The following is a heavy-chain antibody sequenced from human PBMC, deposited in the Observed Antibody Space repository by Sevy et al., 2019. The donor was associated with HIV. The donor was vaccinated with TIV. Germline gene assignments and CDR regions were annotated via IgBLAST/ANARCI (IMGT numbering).Heavy chain of an antibody. CDR1: GFTFNSHT. D-gene: IGHD4-17*01. CDR2: ISSSSSYI. J-gene: IGHJ3*02. CDR3: ARVKDYGDYGAFDI. Sequence: GGSLRPSCAGSGFTFNSHTMNWVRQAPGKGLEWVSSISSSSSYIYYGDSVKGRFTISRDNAKSSLFLQMNSLRAEDTAIYFCARVKDYGDYGAFDIWGQGTMVTVSS. V-gene: IGHV3-21*01.